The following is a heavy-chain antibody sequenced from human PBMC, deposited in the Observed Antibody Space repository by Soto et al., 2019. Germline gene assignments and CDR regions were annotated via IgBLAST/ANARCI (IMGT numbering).Heavy chain of an antibody. CDR2: INAANGDT. Sequence: ASVKVSCKASGYTFTSYGIHRVRQAPGQRLEWMEWINAANGDTKYSPKFQGRVTITRDTSASTAYMELSSLRSEDTAVYYCVRRHVSATGIDWFDPWGQGTLVTVSS. V-gene: IGHV1-3*01. CDR3: VRRHVSATGIDWFDP. J-gene: IGHJ5*02. D-gene: IGHD6-13*01. CDR1: GYTFTSYG.